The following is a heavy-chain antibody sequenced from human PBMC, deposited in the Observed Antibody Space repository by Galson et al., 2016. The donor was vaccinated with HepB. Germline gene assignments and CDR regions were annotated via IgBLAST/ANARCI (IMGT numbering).Heavy chain of an antibody. CDR2: ISYDGSNK. J-gene: IGHJ4*02. D-gene: IGHD2-2*02. Sequence: SLRLSCAASGLTFRSYAMHWVRQAPGKGLEWVAVISYDGSNKYYADSVKGRFTISRDNSKNTLYLQMNSLRAEDTAVYYSARDADIVKVPAAIRADYWGQGTLVTVSS. CDR1: GLTFRSYA. CDR3: ARDADIVKVPAAIRADY. V-gene: IGHV3-30*04.